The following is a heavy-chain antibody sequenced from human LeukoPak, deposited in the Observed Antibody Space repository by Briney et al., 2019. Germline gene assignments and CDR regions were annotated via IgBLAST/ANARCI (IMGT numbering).Heavy chain of an antibody. J-gene: IGHJ4*02. CDR3: ARGITVATTSDHLDF. CDR2: IYYSGST. D-gene: IGHD4-23*01. V-gene: IGHV4-59*01. Sequence: SETLSLTCTVSGGSISSYYWSWIRQPPGKGLEWIGYIYYSGSTNYNPSLKSRVTISVDTSKNQFSLKLSSVTTADTAVYYCARGITVATTSDHLDFWGQGILVTVPS. CDR1: GGSISSYY.